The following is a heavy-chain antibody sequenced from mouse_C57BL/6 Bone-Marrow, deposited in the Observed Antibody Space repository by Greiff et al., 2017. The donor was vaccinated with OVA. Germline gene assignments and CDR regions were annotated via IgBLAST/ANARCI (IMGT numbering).Heavy chain of an antibody. CDR2: IYPGGGYT. D-gene: IGHD3-1*01. Sequence: QVQLQQSGAELVRPGTSVKMSCTASGYTFTNYWIGWAKQTPGHGLEWIGDIYPGGGYTNYTEKFKGKATLTADKSSSTAYMQFSSLTSEDSAIYYCARGGTNWYFDVWGTGTTVTVSS. J-gene: IGHJ1*03. CDR1: GYTFTNYW. V-gene: IGHV1-63*01. CDR3: ARGGTNWYFDV.